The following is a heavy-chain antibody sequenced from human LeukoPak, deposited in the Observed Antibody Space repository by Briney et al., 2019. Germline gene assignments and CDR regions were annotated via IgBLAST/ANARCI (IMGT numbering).Heavy chain of an antibody. D-gene: IGHD6-13*01. CDR3: ARRDSSSWYSYYFDY. V-gene: IGHV4-59*08. CDR1: GGSISIYY. J-gene: IGHJ4*02. CDR2: IYYSGST. Sequence: PSETLSLTYTVSGGSISIYYWSWIRQPPGKGLEWIGYIYYSGSTNYNPSLKSRVTISVDTSKNQFSLKLSSVTAADTAVYYCARRDSSSWYSYYFDYWGQGTLVTVSS.